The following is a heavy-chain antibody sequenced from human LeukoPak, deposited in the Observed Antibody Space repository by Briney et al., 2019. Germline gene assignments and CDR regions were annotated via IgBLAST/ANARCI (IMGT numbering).Heavy chain of an antibody. D-gene: IGHD3-22*01. V-gene: IGHV3-74*03. CDR3: ARDQRRTTYYYDSSGYRHDAFDI. J-gene: IGHJ3*02. CDR2: ITSDGTST. Sequence: GGSLRLSCAASEFSFSTTWMHWVRQPPGQGLVWVARITSDGTSTSYAESVKGRFTISRDNAKNSLYLQMNSLRAEDTAVYYCARDQRRTTYYYDSSGYRHDAFDIWGQGTMVTVSS. CDR1: EFSFSTTW.